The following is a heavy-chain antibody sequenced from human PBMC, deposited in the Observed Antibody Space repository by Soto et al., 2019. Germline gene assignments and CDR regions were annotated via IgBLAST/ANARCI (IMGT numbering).Heavy chain of an antibody. CDR2: ISAYNGNT. Sequence: QVHLVQSGAEVKKPGASVKVSCTASGYTFTNFGISWVRQAPGQGLEWMGWISAYNGNTNYAQKCQSRVTMPTDTSTSTAYLELRSLRSDDTGVYYCARGGTPIDSWGQGTLVTVSS. J-gene: IGHJ4*02. CDR3: ARGGTPIDS. CDR1: GYTFTNFG. D-gene: IGHD3-16*01. V-gene: IGHV1-18*01.